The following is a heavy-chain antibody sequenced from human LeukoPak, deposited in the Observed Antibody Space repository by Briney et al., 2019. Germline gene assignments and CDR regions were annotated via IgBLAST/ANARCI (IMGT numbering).Heavy chain of an antibody. J-gene: IGHJ4*02. V-gene: IGHV3-7*03. CDR3: ARDSGWFRFDY. CDR1: GFTFSSYW. D-gene: IGHD6-13*01. Sequence: PGGSLRLSYAASGFTFSSYWMNWARQAPGKGLEWVASINHNGNVNYYVDSVKGRFTISRDNAKNSLYLQMNSLRAEDTAMYYCARDSGWFRFDYWGQGTLVTVSS. CDR2: INHNGNVN.